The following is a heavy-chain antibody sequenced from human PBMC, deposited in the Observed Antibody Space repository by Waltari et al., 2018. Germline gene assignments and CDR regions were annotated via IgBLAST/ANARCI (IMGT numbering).Heavy chain of an antibody. CDR3: ARHVAGSYGGPLKTFDY. Sequence: QLQLQESGPGLVKPSETLSLTCTVSGGSISSSSYYWGWIRQPPGKGLEWIGSIYYSGRTYYTPSLKRRVTISVDTSKNQFSLKLSSVTAADTAVYYCARHVAGSYGGPLKTFDYWGQGTLVTVSS. D-gene: IGHD1-26*01. V-gene: IGHV4-39*01. CDR2: IYYSGRT. CDR1: GGSISSSSYY. J-gene: IGHJ4*02.